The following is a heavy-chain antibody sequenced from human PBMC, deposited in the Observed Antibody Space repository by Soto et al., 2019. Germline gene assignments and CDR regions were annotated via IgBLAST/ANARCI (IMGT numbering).Heavy chain of an antibody. Sequence: ASVKVSCKAIGYSFTSHYMHWVRQAPGQGYEWMGIINPSGGSTTYAQKFQGRVTMTRDTSTTTVYMELSSLKSEDTAVYYCARYDYNGYYFDYWGQGTLVTVS. D-gene: IGHD4-4*01. V-gene: IGHV1-46*01. CDR1: GYSFTSHY. J-gene: IGHJ4*02. CDR3: ARYDYNGYYFDY. CDR2: INPSGGST.